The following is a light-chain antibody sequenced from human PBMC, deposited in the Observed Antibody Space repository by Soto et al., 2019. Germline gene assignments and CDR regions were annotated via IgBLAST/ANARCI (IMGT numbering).Light chain of an antibody. CDR2: DVS. J-gene: IGLJ1*01. CDR1: SNEVGGYNA. Sequence: QSALTQPASVSGSPGESITISCTGNSNEVGGYNAVSWYQRHPGRAPKLMIYDVSNRPSGISNRFSGSKSGSTASLTISGLQAEDDVDYYCSSYTRSGVYVFGAGTKVTVL. V-gene: IGLV2-14*01. CDR3: SSYTRSGVYV.